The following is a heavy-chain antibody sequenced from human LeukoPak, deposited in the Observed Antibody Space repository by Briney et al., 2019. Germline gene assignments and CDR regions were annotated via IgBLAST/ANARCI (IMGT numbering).Heavy chain of an antibody. Sequence: GGSLRLSCAASGFTFSSYAMSWVRQAPGKGLEWVSTISYSGGGTYYADSVKGRFTISRDNSKNTLYLQMNSLRAEDTAVYYCAKDPNSGWNPTRYFDYWGQGTLVTVSS. J-gene: IGHJ4*02. D-gene: IGHD6-19*01. CDR2: ISYSGGGT. V-gene: IGHV3-23*01. CDR1: GFTFSSYA. CDR3: AKDPNSGWNPTRYFDY.